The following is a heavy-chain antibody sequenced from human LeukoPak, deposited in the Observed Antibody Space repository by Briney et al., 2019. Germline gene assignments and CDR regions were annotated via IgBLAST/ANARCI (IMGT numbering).Heavy chain of an antibody. Sequence: GGSLRLSCAASGFTFSSYWMNWARQAPGKGLEWVASINHNGNVNYYVDSVKGRFTISRDNAKNTLYLQMNSLRAEDTAVYYCAKVPHDYGDYYFDYWGQGTLVTVSS. V-gene: IGHV3-7*03. J-gene: IGHJ4*02. D-gene: IGHD4-17*01. CDR1: GFTFSSYW. CDR2: INHNGNVN. CDR3: AKVPHDYGDYYFDY.